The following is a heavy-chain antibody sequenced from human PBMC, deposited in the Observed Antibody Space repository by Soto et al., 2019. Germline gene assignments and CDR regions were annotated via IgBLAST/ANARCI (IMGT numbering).Heavy chain of an antibody. D-gene: IGHD2-21*01. V-gene: IGHV4-59*01. Sequence: PSETLSLTCTVSGGSISRYYWSWIRQPPGKGLECIGYIYYSGSTNYNPSLKSRVTISVDTSKNQFSLKLSSMTAADTAVYYCARVTLGDCYNWDYFDYWGQGTLVTVSS. CDR3: ARVTLGDCYNWDYFDY. CDR1: GGSISRYY. J-gene: IGHJ4*02. CDR2: IYYSGST.